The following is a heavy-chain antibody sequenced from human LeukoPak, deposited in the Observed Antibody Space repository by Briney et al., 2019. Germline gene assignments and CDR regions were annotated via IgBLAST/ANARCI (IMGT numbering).Heavy chain of an antibody. V-gene: IGHV4-38-2*02. J-gene: IGHJ6*03. CDR2: IYHSGST. CDR1: GYSISSGYY. D-gene: IGHD5-18*01. CDR3: ASPAMAFIDQGRYNYYYYMDV. Sequence: SETLSLTCTVSGYSISSGYYWGWIRPPPGKGLEWIGSIYHSGSTYYNPSLKSRVTISVDTSKNQFSLKLSSVAAADTAVYYCASPAMAFIDQGRYNYYYYMDVWGKGTTVTVSS.